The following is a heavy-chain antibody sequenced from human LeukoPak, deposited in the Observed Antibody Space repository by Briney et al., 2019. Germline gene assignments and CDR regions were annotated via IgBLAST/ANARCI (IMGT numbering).Heavy chain of an antibody. Sequence: GGSLRLSCAASGFTFSSYEMNWVRQAPGKGLEWVSGINWNGGSTGYADSVKGRFTISRDNAKNSLYLQMNSLRAEDTAVYYCASSPFDHGGVPVGFDPWGQGTLVTVSS. CDR3: ASSPFDHGGVPVGFDP. V-gene: IGHV3-20*04. CDR1: GFTFSSYE. J-gene: IGHJ5*02. D-gene: IGHD3-9*01. CDR2: INWNGGST.